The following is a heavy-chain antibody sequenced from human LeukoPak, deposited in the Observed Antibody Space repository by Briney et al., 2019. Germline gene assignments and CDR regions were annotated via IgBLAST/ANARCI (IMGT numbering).Heavy chain of an antibody. V-gene: IGHV4-61*02. CDR1: GGSIISGSYY. Sequence: PSETLSLTCTVSGGSIISGSYYWSWIRQPAGKGLEWIGRIYTTGSTSYNPSLRSRVTISLDTSKNQFSLRLSSVTAADTAVYYCARGRTGRYFDWFIPFDPWGQGTLVTVSS. CDR3: ARGRTGRYFDWFIPFDP. J-gene: IGHJ5*02. D-gene: IGHD3-9*01. CDR2: IYTTGST.